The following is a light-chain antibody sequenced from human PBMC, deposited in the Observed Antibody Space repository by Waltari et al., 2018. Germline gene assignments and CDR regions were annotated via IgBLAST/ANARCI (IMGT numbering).Light chain of an antibody. Sequence: SALTLPPSPSGSPGHSVPLSCSRTSSDVGGSNDLLWYQQHPGKAPKLMIYEVNKRPSGVPDRFAGSKSGNTASLTVSGLQAEDEADYYCSSYAGSSNVVFGGGTKLTVL. CDR3: SSYAGSSNVV. J-gene: IGLJ2*01. CDR1: SSDVGGSND. CDR2: EVN. V-gene: IGLV2-8*01.